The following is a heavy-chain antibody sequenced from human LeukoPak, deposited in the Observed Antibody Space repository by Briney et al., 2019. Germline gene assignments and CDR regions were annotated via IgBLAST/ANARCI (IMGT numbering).Heavy chain of an antibody. CDR3: ATYSSLNRREFQY. V-gene: IGHV3-23*01. CDR2: ISGRGVST. CDR1: GFTFTSYA. D-gene: IGHD3-22*01. J-gene: IGHJ1*01. Sequence: GGSLRLSCAASGFTFTSYAMIWVRQAPGKGLEWVSAISGRGVSTYYADSVKGRFTISRDNAKNSLYLQMNSLRAEDTAVYYCATYSSLNRREFQYWGQGTLLTVSS.